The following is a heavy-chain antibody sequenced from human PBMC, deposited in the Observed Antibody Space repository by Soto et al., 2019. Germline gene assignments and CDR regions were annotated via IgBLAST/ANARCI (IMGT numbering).Heavy chain of an antibody. V-gene: IGHV4-39*01. CDR2: IYSSGGT. J-gene: IGHJ4*02. D-gene: IGHD6-13*01. CDR1: GGSSSSSSYY. CDR3: ARQSPWQLVQQY. Sequence: QLQLQESGPGLVKPSETLSLTCTFSGGSSSSSSYYWGWIRQPPGKGLEWIGSIYSSGGTYYNPSLKSRVTMSVDTSENQFSLNLSSVTAADTAVYYCARQSPWQLVQQYWGQGTLVSVSS.